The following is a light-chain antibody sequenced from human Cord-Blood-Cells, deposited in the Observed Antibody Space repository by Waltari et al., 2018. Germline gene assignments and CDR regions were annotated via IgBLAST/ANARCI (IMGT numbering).Light chain of an antibody. CDR1: QSVSSN. Sequence: EIVMTQSPATLSVSPGERDTLSCRASQSVSSNLAWYQQKPGQAPRLLIYGASIRATGIPARFSGSGSGTEFTLTISSLQSEDFAVYYCQQYNNWPPLTFGGGTKVEIQ. J-gene: IGKJ4*01. CDR2: GAS. CDR3: QQYNNWPPLT. V-gene: IGKV3D-15*01.